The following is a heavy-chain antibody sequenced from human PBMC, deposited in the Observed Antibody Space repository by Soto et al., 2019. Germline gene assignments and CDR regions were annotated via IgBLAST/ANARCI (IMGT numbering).Heavy chain of an antibody. CDR1: GFTFSSYA. CDR3: AKDRDILTGSDGYYYYGMDV. J-gene: IGHJ6*02. CDR2: ISGSGGST. Sequence: GGSLRLSCAASGFTFSSYAMSWVRQAPGKGLEWVSAISGSGGSTYYADSVKGRFTISRDNSKNTLYLQMNSLRAEDTAVYYCAKDRDILTGSDGYYYYGMDVWGQGTTVTVSS. V-gene: IGHV3-23*01. D-gene: IGHD3-9*01.